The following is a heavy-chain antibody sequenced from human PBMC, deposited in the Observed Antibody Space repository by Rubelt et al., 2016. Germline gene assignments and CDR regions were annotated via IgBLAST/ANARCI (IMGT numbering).Heavy chain of an antibody. D-gene: IGHD2-21*01. V-gene: IGHV4-39*01. CDR2: INHSGIT. CDR1: GGSISSSSYY. Sequence: QLQLQESGPGLVKPSETLSLTCTVSGGSISSSSYYWGLIRQPPGKGLEWIGEINHSGITNYNPSLKSRVTIAVDKSKNQLSQKRSSVTAAGTAVYYWAGHSIKVGWVDPWGQGTLVTVSS. J-gene: IGHJ5*02. CDR3: AGHSIKVGWVDP.